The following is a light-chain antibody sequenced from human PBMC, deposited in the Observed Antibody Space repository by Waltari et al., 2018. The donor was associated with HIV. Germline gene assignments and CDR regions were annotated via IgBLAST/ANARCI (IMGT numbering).Light chain of an antibody. Sequence: DIQMTQSPSSLSASVGDRVTITCGAGHDISTGLAWYHQKPEKAPKSLIYAASNLQSGVPSRFSGSGSGTDFTLTISSLQPEDFATYYCQQYNAYPLTFGGGTKVEIK. CDR3: QQYNAYPLT. CDR2: AAS. CDR1: HDISTG. V-gene: IGKV1D-16*01. J-gene: IGKJ4*01.